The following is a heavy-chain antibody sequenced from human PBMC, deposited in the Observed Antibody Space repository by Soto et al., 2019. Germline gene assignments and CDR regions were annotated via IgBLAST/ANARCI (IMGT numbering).Heavy chain of an antibody. V-gene: IGHV3-23*04. D-gene: IGHD3-22*01. Sequence: DVQLVVSGGLVVRPGGSLRLSCAASGFTFSSYAMSWVRQAPGKGLEWVSAISGSGGSTYYADSVKGRFTISRDNSKNTLYLQMNSLRAEDTAVYYCATHSSGYYLKRWGQGTLVTVSS. CDR3: ATHSSGYYLKR. CDR1: GFTFSSYA. J-gene: IGHJ4*02. CDR2: ISGSGGST.